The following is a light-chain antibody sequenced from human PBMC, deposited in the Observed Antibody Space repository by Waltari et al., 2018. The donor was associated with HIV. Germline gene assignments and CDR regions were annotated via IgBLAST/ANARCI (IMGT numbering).Light chain of an antibody. J-gene: IGLJ3*02. CDR1: SSNIGAGYD. Sequence: QSLLTQPPSVSGAPGQRVTMSCTGSSSNIGAGYDVHWYQQLPGTAPRLLIFGNRNRPSGVPDRFSGSKSGTSASLAITGLQAEDEADYYCQAYDSGLSAVMFGGGTKLTVL. CDR2: GNR. V-gene: IGLV1-40*01. CDR3: QAYDSGLSAVM.